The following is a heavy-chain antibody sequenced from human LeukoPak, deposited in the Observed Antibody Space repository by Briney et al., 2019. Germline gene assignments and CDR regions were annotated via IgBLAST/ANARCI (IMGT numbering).Heavy chain of an antibody. V-gene: IGHV1-18*01. CDR2: ISAYTGNT. J-gene: IGHJ6*02. D-gene: IGHD2-2*01. CDR1: GYTFTSYG. Sequence: ASVKVSCKASGYTFTSYGISWVRQAPGQGLEWMGWISAYTGNTNYAQKLQGRVTMTTDTSTSTAYMELRSLRSDDTAVYYCARDGVPAAMHYYYGMDVWDQGTTVTVSS. CDR3: ARDGVPAAMHYYYGMDV.